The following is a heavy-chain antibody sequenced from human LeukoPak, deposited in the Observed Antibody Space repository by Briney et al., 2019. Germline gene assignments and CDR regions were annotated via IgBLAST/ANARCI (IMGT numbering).Heavy chain of an antibody. D-gene: IGHD5-18*01. V-gene: IGHV4-59*01. CDR3: ARVQLWPLYFDY. Sequence: PSETLSLTCTVSGGSISSYYWSWIRQPPGKGLEWIGYIYYSGSTNYNPSLKSRVTISVDTSKNQFSLKLSSVTAADTAVYYCARVQLWPLYFDYWGQGTLVTVFS. CDR2: IYYSGST. CDR1: GGSISSYY. J-gene: IGHJ4*02.